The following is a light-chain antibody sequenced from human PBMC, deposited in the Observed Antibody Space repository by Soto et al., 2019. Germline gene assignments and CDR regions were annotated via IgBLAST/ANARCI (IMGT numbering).Light chain of an antibody. CDR1: QSVSSNY. Sequence: EIVLTQSPGTLSLSPGERATLSCRASQSVSSNYLVWYQQTPGQAPRLLIYGASSRATGIPDRFSGSGSGTDFTLTISRLEPEDFAVYYCQHFGSSPPFTFGPGTKVDIK. V-gene: IGKV3-20*01. CDR3: QHFGSSPPFT. CDR2: GAS. J-gene: IGKJ3*01.